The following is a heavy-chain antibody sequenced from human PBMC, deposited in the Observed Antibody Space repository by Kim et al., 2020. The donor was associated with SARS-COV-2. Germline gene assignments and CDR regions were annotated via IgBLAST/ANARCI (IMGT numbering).Heavy chain of an antibody. CDR3: ARGPGSSPYQLLGD. V-gene: IGHV1-69*06. D-gene: IGHD2-2*01. Sequence: SVKVSCKASGGTFSSYAISWVRQAPGQGLEWMGGIIPIFGTANYAQKFQGRVTITADKSTSTAYMELSSLRSEDTAVYYCARGPGSSPYQLLGDWGQGTLVTVSS. CDR2: IIPIFGTA. CDR1: GGTFSSYA. J-gene: IGHJ4*02.